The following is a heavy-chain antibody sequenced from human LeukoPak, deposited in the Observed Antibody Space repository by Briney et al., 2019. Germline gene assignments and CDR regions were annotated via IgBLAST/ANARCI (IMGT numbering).Heavy chain of an antibody. Sequence: SVKVSCKASGGTFSSYAISWVRQAPGQGLEWMGRIIPILGIANYAQKFQGRVTITADKSTSTAYMELSSLRPDDTAKYFCARDSSYKLWALFDPWARESRSPSPQ. V-gene: IGHV1-69*04. CDR2: IIPILGIA. CDR3: ARDSSYKLWALFDP. D-gene: IGHD6-6*01. J-gene: IGHJ5*02. CDR1: GGTFSSYA.